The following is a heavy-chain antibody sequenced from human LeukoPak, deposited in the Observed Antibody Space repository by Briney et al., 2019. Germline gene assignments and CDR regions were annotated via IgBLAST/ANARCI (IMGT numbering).Heavy chain of an antibody. Sequence: GGSLRLSCAASGFTFSSYAMSWVRQAPGKGLEWVSAISGSGGSTYYADSVKGRFTISRDNSKNTLYLQMNSLRAEDTAVYYCAADPRTSVDGYNYVTPGYWGQGTLVTVSS. CDR3: AADPRTSVDGYNYVTPGY. CDR2: ISGSGGST. V-gene: IGHV3-23*01. J-gene: IGHJ4*02. D-gene: IGHD5-24*01. CDR1: GFTFSSYA.